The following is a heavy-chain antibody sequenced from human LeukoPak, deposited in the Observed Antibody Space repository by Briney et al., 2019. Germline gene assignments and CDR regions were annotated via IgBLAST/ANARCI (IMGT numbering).Heavy chain of an antibody. J-gene: IGHJ4*02. D-gene: IGHD1-26*01. Sequence: PGGSLRLSCAASGFTFSSYWMSWVRQAPGKGLEWVAVISYDGSNKYYADSVKGRFTISRDNSKNTLYLQMNSLRAEDTAVYYCAKEGAYSGSYSDLDYWGQGTLVTVSS. V-gene: IGHV3-30*18. CDR3: AKEGAYSGSYSDLDY. CDR1: GFTFSSYW. CDR2: ISYDGSNK.